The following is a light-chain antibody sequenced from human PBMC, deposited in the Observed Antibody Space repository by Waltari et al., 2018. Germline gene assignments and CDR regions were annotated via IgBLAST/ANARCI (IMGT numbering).Light chain of an antibody. CDR3: QSFDNMLGGGVV. Sequence: QSALTQPHSVSASPGQSVTIPCSGSINDVGVEDYVSWYQHLPGTAPQLLIYGNNNRRAGFPARFSGLKSGTSASLAITGLQADDEADYFCQSFDNMLGGGVVFGGGTKLAVL. CDR1: INDVGVEDY. V-gene: IGLV1-40*01. J-gene: IGLJ2*01. CDR2: GNN.